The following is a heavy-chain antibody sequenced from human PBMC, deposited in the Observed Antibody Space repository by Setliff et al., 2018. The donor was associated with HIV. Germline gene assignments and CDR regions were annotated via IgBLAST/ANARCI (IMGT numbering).Heavy chain of an antibody. CDR1: GGTFDSHA. J-gene: IGHJ3*02. CDR2: IIHILGIR. D-gene: IGHD3-10*01. CDR3: ARPAPLLGTSPANNGFDI. V-gene: IGHV1-69*10. Sequence: ASVKVSCKASGGTFDSHAISWVRQAPGQGFEWMGGIIHILGIRNYAQKFQGRVIITTDESTGTAYMELSSLKDDDTAIYYCARPAPLLGTSPANNGFDIWGQGTTVTVSS.